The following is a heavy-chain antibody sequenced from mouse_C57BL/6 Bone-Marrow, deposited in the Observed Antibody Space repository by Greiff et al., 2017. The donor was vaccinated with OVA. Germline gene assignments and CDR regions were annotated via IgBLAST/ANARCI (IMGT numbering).Heavy chain of an antibody. J-gene: IGHJ2*01. Sequence: EVQLQQSGPELVKPGASVKISCKASGYTFTDYYMNWVKQSHGKSLEWIGDINPNNGGTSYNQKFKGKATLTVDKSSSTAYMELRSLTSEDSAVYYCARNAYYSKRGYFDYWGQGTTLTVSS. CDR2: INPNNGGT. D-gene: IGHD2-5*01. CDR3: ARNAYYSKRGYFDY. V-gene: IGHV1-26*01. CDR1: GYTFTDYY.